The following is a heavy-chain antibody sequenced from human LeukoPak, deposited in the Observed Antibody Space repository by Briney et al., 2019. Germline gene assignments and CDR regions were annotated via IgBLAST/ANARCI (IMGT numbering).Heavy chain of an antibody. D-gene: IGHD3-10*01. V-gene: IGHV3-23*01. CDR1: RFTFSSYG. Sequence: GGTLRLSCAASRFTFSSYGMSWVRQAPGKGLEWVSGISSSGGSTYYADSVKGRFTISRDNSTNTLYLQMNSLRAEDTAVYYCARHLLRFGELSGGFDYWGQGALVTVSS. CDR2: ISSSGGST. CDR3: ARHLLRFGELSGGFDY. J-gene: IGHJ4*02.